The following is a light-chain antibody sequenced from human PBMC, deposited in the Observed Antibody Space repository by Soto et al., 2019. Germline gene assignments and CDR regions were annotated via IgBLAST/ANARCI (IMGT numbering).Light chain of an antibody. CDR3: QQLNSYPFT. CDR1: QGISSY. V-gene: IGKV1-9*01. J-gene: IGKJ4*01. CDR2: AAS. Sequence: DIQLTQSPSFLSASVGDRVTITCRASQGISSYLAWYQQKPGKAPKLLIYAASTLQSGVPSRFSGSGSGTEFTLTISSLQPEDFATYYCQQLNSYPFTFGGGIKVDIK.